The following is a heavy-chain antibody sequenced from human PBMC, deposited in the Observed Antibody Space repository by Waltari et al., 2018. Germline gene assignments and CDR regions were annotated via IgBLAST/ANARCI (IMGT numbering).Heavy chain of an antibody. V-gene: IGHV1-69*01. CDR2: IIPIFGTA. CDR3: ARDWGGYDILTGYYDY. J-gene: IGHJ4*02. CDR1: GGTFSSYA. D-gene: IGHD3-9*01. Sequence: QVQLVQSGAEVKKPGSSVNVSCKASGGTFSSYAISWVRQAPGQGLEWRGGIIPIFGTANYAQKFQGRVTITADESTSTAYMELSSLRSEDTAVYYCARDWGGYDILTGYYDYWGQGTLVTVSS.